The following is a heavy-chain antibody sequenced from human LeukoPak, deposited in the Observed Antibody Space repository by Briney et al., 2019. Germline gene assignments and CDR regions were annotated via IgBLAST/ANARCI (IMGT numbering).Heavy chain of an antibody. Sequence: PSETLSLTCNVSGGSVTSYYWNWIRQPPGKGLEWIGYIYFSGNTNYNPSLKSRVTISVDTSKNQFSLKLSSVTAADTAVYYCARGARITMVRGVNYGMDVWGQGTTVTVSS. CDR2: IYFSGNT. V-gene: IGHV4-59*02. J-gene: IGHJ6*02. CDR1: GGSVTSYY. CDR3: ARGARITMVRGVNYGMDV. D-gene: IGHD3-10*01.